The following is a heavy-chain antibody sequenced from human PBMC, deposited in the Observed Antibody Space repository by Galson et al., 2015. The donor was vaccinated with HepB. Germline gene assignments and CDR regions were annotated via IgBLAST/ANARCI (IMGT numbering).Heavy chain of an antibody. CDR2: ISSSSSTI. V-gene: IGHV3-48*01. D-gene: IGHD1-20*01. CDR1: GFTFSSYS. CDR3: ARERDYNWNDLGLELLDV. Sequence: SLRLSCAASGFTFSSYSMNWVRQAPGKGLEWVSYISSSSSTIYYADSVKGRFTISRDNAKNSLYLQMNSLRAEDTAVYYCARERDYNWNDLGLELLDVWGQGTTVTVSS. J-gene: IGHJ6*02.